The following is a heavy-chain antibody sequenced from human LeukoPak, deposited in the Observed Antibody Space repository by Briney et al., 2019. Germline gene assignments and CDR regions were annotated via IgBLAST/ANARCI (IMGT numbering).Heavy chain of an antibody. J-gene: IGHJ4*02. Sequence: SETLSLTCTVSGGSISSSSYYWGWIRQPPGKGLEWIGSIYYSGSTYYNPSLKSRVTISVDTSKNQFSLKLSSVTAADTAVYYCAGHPPYSSSFYFDYWGQGTLVTVSS. D-gene: IGHD6-6*01. CDR1: GGSISSSSYY. V-gene: IGHV4-39*01. CDR2: IYYSGST. CDR3: AGHPPYSSSFYFDY.